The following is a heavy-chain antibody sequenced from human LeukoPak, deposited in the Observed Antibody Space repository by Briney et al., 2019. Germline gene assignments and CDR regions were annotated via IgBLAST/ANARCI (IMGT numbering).Heavy chain of an antibody. V-gene: IGHV3-30-3*01. CDR1: GFTFSSYA. Sequence: PGRSLRLSCAASGFTFSSYAMHWVRQAPGKGLEWVAVISYDGSNKYYADSVKGRFTISRDNSKNTLYLQMNSLRAEDTAVYYCARDSGFGGAPNFDYWGQGTLVTVSS. J-gene: IGHJ4*02. CDR2: ISYDGSNK. D-gene: IGHD3-16*01. CDR3: ARDSGFGGAPNFDY.